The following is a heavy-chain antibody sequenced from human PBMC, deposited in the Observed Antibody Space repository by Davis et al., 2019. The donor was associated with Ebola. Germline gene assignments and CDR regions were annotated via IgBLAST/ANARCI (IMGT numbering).Heavy chain of an antibody. V-gene: IGHV4-61*05. CDR1: GGSISSGDYY. J-gene: IGHJ4*02. CDR3: ARGRPYAI. D-gene: IGHD2-8*01. Sequence: PSETLSLTCTVSGGSISSGDYYWSWIRQPPGKGLEWIGYIYYSGSTNYNPSLKSRVTISVDKSKNQFSLKLNSVTAADTAVYYCARGRPYAIWGQGTLVTVSS. CDR2: IYYSGST.